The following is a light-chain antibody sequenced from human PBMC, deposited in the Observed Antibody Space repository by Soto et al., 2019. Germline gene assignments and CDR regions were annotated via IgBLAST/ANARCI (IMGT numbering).Light chain of an antibody. J-gene: IGKJ3*01. CDR3: QQYGGSPFT. CDR2: GAS. V-gene: IGKV3-20*01. CDR1: ESVYINS. Sequence: DIVLTQSPGTLSLSPGESATLSCKASESVYINSFAWYQQKPGQPPRLLIYGASTTATGSPDRFSGSGSETDFVLNINSLKVEDFGVYYCQQYGGSPFTFGPGTRVDIK.